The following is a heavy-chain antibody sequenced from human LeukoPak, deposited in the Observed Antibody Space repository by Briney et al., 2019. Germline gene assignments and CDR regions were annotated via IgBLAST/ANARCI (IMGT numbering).Heavy chain of an antibody. CDR2: ISAYNGNT. Sequence: GASVKVSCKASGYTFTSYGISWVRQAPGQGLEWMGWISAYNGNTNYAQKLQGRVTVTTDTSTSTAYMELRSLRSDDTAVYYCARDLGPGVEMAIQGLPFDYWGQGTLVTVSS. J-gene: IGHJ4*02. CDR3: ARDLGPGVEMAIQGLPFDY. V-gene: IGHV1-18*01. CDR1: GYTFTSYG. D-gene: IGHD5-24*01.